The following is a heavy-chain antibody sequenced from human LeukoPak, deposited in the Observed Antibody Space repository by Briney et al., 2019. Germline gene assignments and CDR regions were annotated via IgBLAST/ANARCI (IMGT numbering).Heavy chain of an antibody. J-gene: IGHJ4*02. CDR2: IYYSGNT. D-gene: IGHD3-22*01. V-gene: IGHV4-59*08. CDR3: ARQLTYYYDSSGYYYVGYFDY. Sequence: SETLSHTCTVSSGSISRYYWSWIRQPPGKGLEWIGYIYYSGNTNYNPSLKSRVTISVDTSKNQFSLKLSSVTAADTAVYYCARQLTYYYDSSGYYYVGYFDYWGQGTLVTVSS. CDR1: SGSISRYY.